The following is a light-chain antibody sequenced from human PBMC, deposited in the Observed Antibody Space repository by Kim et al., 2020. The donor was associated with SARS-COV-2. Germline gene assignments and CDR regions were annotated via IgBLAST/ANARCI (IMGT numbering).Light chain of an antibody. Sequence: VSPGQTASLTCSGDKLGDKYACWYKQKPGQSPVLVIYQDSKRPSGIPERFSGSNSGNTATLTISGTQAMDEADYYCQAWDSSTVVFGGGTQLTVL. CDR3: QAWDSSTVV. V-gene: IGLV3-1*01. J-gene: IGLJ2*01. CDR2: QDS. CDR1: KLGDKY.